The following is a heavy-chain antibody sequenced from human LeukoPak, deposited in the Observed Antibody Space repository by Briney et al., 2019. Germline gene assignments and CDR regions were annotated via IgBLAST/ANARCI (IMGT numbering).Heavy chain of an antibody. CDR2: ISYDGSNK. J-gene: IGHJ6*02. D-gene: IGHD3-9*01. CDR3: AKDHYDILTGYLPEDYYGMDV. Sequence: GGSLRLSCAASGFTVSSNHMSWVRQAPGKGLEWVAVISYDGSNKYYTDSVKGRFTISRDNSKNTLYLQMNSLRAEDTAVYYCAKDHYDILTGYLPEDYYGMDVWGQGTTVTVSS. V-gene: IGHV3-30*18. CDR1: GFTVSSNH.